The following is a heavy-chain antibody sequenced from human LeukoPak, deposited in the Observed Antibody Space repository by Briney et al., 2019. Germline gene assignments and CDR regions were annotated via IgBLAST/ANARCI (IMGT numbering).Heavy chain of an antibody. J-gene: IGHJ6*03. Sequence: GASVKVSCKASGYTFTGYYMHWVRLAPGQGLEWMGWINPNTGGTNFAQKFQGSVTMTRDTSISTAYMELSSLTSDDTAVYYCGRDQTVGTAMATLTMDVWGKGTTVTISS. CDR1: GYTFTGYY. CDR2: INPNTGGT. D-gene: IGHD5-18*01. CDR3: GRDQTVGTAMATLTMDV. V-gene: IGHV1-2*02.